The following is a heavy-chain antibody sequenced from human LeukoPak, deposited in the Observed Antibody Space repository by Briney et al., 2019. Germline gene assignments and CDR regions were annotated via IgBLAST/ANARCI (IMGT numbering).Heavy chain of an antibody. CDR2: ISAYNGNT. V-gene: IGHV1-18*04. Sequence: ASVKVSCKASGYTFTSYGISWVRQAAGQGLEWMGWISAYNGNTNYAQKLQGRVTMTTDTSTSTAYMELRSLRSDDTAVYYCARGNFDWLLLGAFDIWGQGTMVTVSS. CDR3: ARGNFDWLLLGAFDI. D-gene: IGHD3-9*01. J-gene: IGHJ3*02. CDR1: GYTFTSYG.